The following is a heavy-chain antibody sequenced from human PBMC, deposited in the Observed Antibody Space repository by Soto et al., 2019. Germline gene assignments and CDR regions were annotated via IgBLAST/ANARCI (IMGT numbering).Heavy chain of an antibody. J-gene: IGHJ5*02. Sequence: GGSLRLSCAASGFTFSSYWMSWVRQAPGKGLEWVANIKQDGSEKYYVDSVKGRFTISRDNAKNSLYLQMNSLRAEDTAVYYCARRGYSSSSWFDPWGQGTLVTVSS. CDR3: ARRGYSSSSWFDP. D-gene: IGHD6-6*01. CDR2: IKQDGSEK. CDR1: GFTFSSYW. V-gene: IGHV3-7*01.